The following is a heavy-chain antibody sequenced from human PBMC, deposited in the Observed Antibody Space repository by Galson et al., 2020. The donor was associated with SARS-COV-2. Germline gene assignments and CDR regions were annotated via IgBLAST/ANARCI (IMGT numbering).Heavy chain of an antibody. V-gene: IGHV3-30*04. CDR2: ISYDGSNK. Sequence: QLGESLKISCAASGFTFSSYAMHWVRQAPGKGLEWVAVISYDGSNKYYADSVKGRFTISRDNSKNTLYLQMNSLRAEDTAVYYCAREHYYDFWSGYYYYYYYYMDVWGKGTTVTVSS. D-gene: IGHD3-3*01. J-gene: IGHJ6*03. CDR3: AREHYYDFWSGYYYYYYYYMDV. CDR1: GFTFSSYA.